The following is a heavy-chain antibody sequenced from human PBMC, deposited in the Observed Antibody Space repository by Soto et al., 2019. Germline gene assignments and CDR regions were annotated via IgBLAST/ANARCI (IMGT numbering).Heavy chain of an antibody. V-gene: IGHV1-3*01. Sequence: ASVKVSCKASGYTFTIYAMHCVLQSPGQRLDWMGWINAGNGNTKYSQKFQGRVTITRDTSASTAYMELSSLRSEDTAVYYCARPSHCSSTSCPPLYWGQGTLVTVSS. D-gene: IGHD2-2*01. CDR1: GYTFTIYA. J-gene: IGHJ4*02. CDR2: INAGNGNT. CDR3: ARPSHCSSTSCPPLY.